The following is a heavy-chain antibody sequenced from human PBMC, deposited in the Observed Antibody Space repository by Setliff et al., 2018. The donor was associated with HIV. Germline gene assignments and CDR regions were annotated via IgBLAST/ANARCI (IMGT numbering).Heavy chain of an antibody. V-gene: IGHV3-21*01. CDR1: GFTFSSYE. J-gene: IGHJ6*02. D-gene: IGHD3-9*01. CDR2: ISSSSSYI. CDR3: ARDFRRYFDYYYYGMDV. Sequence: GSLRLSCAASGFTFSSYEMNWVRQAPGKGLEWVSSISSSSSYIYYADSVKGRFTISRDNAKNSLYLQMNSLRAEDTAVYYCARDFRRYFDYYYYGMDVWGQGTTVTVSS.